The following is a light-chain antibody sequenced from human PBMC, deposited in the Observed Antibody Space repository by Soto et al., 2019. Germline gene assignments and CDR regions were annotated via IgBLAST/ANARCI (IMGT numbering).Light chain of an antibody. CDR3: CAYAGSSTLV. V-gene: IGLV2-23*01. J-gene: IGLJ3*02. Sequence: QSVLTQPASVSGSPGQSITISCIGIISDVGNYHLVSWYQQHPGKAPKLMIYEGSKRPSGVSNRFSGSKSGNTASLTSSGLQAEDEADYYCCAYAGSSTLVFGGGTKLTVL. CDR1: ISDVGNYHL. CDR2: EGS.